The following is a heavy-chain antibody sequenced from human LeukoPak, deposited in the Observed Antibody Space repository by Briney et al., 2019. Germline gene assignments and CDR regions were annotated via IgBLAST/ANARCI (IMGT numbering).Heavy chain of an antibody. J-gene: IGHJ4*02. V-gene: IGHV3-21*01. CDR1: GFTFSSYS. CDR2: ISSSSSYI. Sequence: GGSQRLSCAASGFTFSSYSMNWVRQAPGKGLEWVSSISSSSSYIYYADSVKGRFTISRDNAKNSLYLQMNSLRAEDTAVYYCARDSDRGGSYDFDYWGQGTLVSVSS. D-gene: IGHD1-26*01. CDR3: ARDSDRGGSYDFDY.